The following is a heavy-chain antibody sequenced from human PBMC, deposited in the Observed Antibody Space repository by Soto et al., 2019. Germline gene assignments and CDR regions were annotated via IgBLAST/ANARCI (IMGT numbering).Heavy chain of an antibody. CDR3: TKASSDRHHMDV. CDR1: GLTFSNFV. V-gene: IGHV3-23*01. CDR2: ITETGGDT. J-gene: IGHJ6*02. Sequence: LRLSCAASGLTFSNFVMRWVRQTPGKGLEWVSTITETGGDTYYTDSVKGRFTVSRDNSKNTLYLQMTSLRAEDTALYYCTKASSDRHHMDVWGQGTTVTVSS.